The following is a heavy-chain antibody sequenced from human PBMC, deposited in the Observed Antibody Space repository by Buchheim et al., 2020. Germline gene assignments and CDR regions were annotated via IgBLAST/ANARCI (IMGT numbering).Heavy chain of an antibody. D-gene: IGHD2-15*01. V-gene: IGHV3-30*18. CDR2: ISYDGSNK. CDR3: AKWGLGYCSGGSGPVYGMDV. J-gene: IGHJ6*02. CDR1: GFTFSSYG. Sequence: QVQLVESGGGVVQPGRSLRLSCAASGFTFSSYGMHWVRQAPGKGLEWVAVISYDGSNKYYADSVKGRFPIPSDNSKTTLYLQMNSLRAEDTAVYYCAKWGLGYCSGGSGPVYGMDVWGQGTT.